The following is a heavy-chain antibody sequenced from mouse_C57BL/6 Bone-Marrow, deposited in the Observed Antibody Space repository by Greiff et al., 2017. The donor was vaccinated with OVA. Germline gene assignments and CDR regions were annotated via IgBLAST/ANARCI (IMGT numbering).Heavy chain of an antibody. V-gene: IGHV1-50*01. Sequence: QVQLKQSGAELVKPGASVKLSCKASGYTFTSYWMQWVKQRPGQGLEWIGEIDPSDSYTNYNQKFKGKATLTVDTSSSTAYMQLSSLTSEDSAVYYCARDGLDYWGQGTTLTVSS. CDR2: IDPSDSYT. D-gene: IGHD3-1*01. CDR3: ARDGLDY. CDR1: GYTFTSYW. J-gene: IGHJ2*01.